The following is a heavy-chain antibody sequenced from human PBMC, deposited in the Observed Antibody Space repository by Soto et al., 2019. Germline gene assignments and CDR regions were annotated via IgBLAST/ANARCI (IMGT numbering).Heavy chain of an antibody. V-gene: IGHV3-30*18. CDR3: AKGSAGPFDY. Sequence: GSLRLSCAASGFTFSSYGMHWVRQAPGKGLEWVAVISYDGSNKYYADSVKGRFTISRDNSKNTLYLQMNSLRAEDTAVYYCAKGSAGPFDYWGQGTLVTVSS. D-gene: IGHD6-13*01. CDR2: ISYDGSNK. J-gene: IGHJ4*02. CDR1: GFTFSSYG.